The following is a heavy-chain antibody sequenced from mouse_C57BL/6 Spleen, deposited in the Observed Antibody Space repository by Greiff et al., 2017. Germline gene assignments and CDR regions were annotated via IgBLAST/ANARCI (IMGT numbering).Heavy chain of an antibody. CDR2: IYPGNSDT. CDR3: TRRGVRGYYAMDY. J-gene: IGHJ4*01. D-gene: IGHD5-1*01. V-gene: IGHV1-5*01. Sequence: EVQLQQSGTVLARPGASVKMSCKTSGYTFTSYWMHWGKQRPGQGLEWIGAIYPGNSDTSYNQKFKGKAKLTAVTSASTAYMELSSLTNEDSAVYYCTRRGVRGYYAMDYWGQGTSVTVSS. CDR1: GYTFTSYW.